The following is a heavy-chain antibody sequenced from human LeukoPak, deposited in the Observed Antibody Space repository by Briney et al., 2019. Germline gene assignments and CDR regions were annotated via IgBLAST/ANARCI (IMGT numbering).Heavy chain of an antibody. D-gene: IGHD6-13*01. CDR1: GYSFTSYW. J-gene: IGHJ4*02. V-gene: IGHV5-51*01. Sequence: GESLKISCKGSGYSFTSYWIGWVRQMPGKGLEWMGIIYPGDSDTRYSPSFQGQVAISADKSINTAYLQWSSLKASDTAMYYCARHRSSSSKDNFDYWGQGTLVTVSS. CDR3: ARHRSSSSKDNFDY. CDR2: IYPGDSDT.